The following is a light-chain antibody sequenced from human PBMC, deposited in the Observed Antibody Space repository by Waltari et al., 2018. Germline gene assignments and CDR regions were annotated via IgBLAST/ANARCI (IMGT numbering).Light chain of an antibody. CDR2: RDD. CDR1: SSNIGAGYD. V-gene: IGLV1-40*01. CDR3: QSYDRDLNAVL. J-gene: IGLJ2*01. Sequence: QSVLTRPPSVSGAPGQSVTISCTGSSSNIGAGYDVHWYQQIPGSAPKVLIYRDDNRPSGVPGRFSGSKSGTSASLSVTGLHVEDEADYFCQSYDRDLNAVLFGGGTKLTVL.